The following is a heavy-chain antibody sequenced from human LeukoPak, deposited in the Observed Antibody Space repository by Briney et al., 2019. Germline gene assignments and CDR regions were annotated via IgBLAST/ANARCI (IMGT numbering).Heavy chain of an antibody. CDR1: GYTFTSYG. CDR2: ISAYNGNT. D-gene: IGHD6-19*01. V-gene: IGHV1-18*01. CDR3: ARVDSSGWYSALYYFDY. J-gene: IGHJ4*02. Sequence: GASVKVSCKASGYTFTSYGISWVRQAPGQGLEWMGWISAYNGNTNYAQKLQGRVTMTTDTSTSTAYMELRSLRSDDTAVYYCARVDSSGWYSALYYFDYWGQGTLVTVSS.